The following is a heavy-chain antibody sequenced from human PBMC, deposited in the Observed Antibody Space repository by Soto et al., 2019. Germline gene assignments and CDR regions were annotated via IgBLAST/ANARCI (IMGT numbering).Heavy chain of an antibody. CDR2: ISYDGSNK. Sequence: GGSLRLSCAASGFTFSSYAMHWVRQAPGKGLEWVAVISYDGSNKYYADSVKGRFTISRDNSKNTLYLQMNSLRAEDTAVYYCARDGADYGDYVQEPYHDYWGQGTLVTVSS. J-gene: IGHJ4*02. CDR1: GFTFSSYA. V-gene: IGHV3-30-3*01. D-gene: IGHD4-17*01. CDR3: ARDGADYGDYVQEPYHDY.